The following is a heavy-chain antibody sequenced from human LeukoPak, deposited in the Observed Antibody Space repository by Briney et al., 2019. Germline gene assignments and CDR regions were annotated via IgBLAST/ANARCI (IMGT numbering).Heavy chain of an antibody. J-gene: IGHJ3*02. Sequence: ASVKVSCKASGGTFSSYAISWVRQAPGQGLEWMGGIIPIFGTANYAQKFQGRVTITADESTSTAYMELSSLTSEDTAVYYCASPYDYGDHYLDALHIWGQGTIVTVSS. CDR2: IIPIFGTA. V-gene: IGHV1-69*01. CDR1: GGTFSSYA. CDR3: ASPYDYGDHYLDALHI. D-gene: IGHD4-17*01.